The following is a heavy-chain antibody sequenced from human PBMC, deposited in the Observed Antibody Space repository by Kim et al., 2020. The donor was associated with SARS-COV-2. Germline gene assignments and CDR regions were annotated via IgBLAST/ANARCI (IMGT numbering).Heavy chain of an antibody. D-gene: IGHD6-19*01. CDR2: FNAGNGKT. V-gene: IGHV1-3*01. J-gene: IGHJ4*02. Sequence: ASVKVSCKASGYTFTSYALHWVRQAPGQRLEWMGWFNAGNGKTRYSQKFQGRVTITRDTSASTVYMELSSLRSEDTAVYYCAREGYSSGSLGFDNWGQGTLVTVSS. CDR1: GYTFTSYA. CDR3: AREGYSSGSLGFDN.